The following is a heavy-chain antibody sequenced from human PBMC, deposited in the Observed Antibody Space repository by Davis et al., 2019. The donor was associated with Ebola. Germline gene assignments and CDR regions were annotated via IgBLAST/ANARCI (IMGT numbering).Heavy chain of an antibody. V-gene: IGHV3-7*01. CDR2: IKQDGSEK. J-gene: IGHJ6*02. D-gene: IGHD3-10*01. CDR3: ARALWFRESHPYYYYGMDV. CDR1: GFSFSSYW. Sequence: GESLKISCAASGFSFSSYWMSWVRQAPGKGLEWVASIKQDGSEKYYVDSVKGRFTISRDNAKNSLYLQMNSLRAEDTAVYYCARALWFRESHPYYYYGMDVWGQGTTVTVSS.